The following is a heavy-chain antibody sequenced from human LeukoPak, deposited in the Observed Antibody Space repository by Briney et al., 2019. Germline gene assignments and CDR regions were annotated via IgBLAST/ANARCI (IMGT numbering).Heavy chain of an antibody. CDR3: ARTYYYDSSGYYGWFDP. J-gene: IGHJ5*02. CDR1: GGSVSSGSYY. Sequence: SSETLSLTCTVSGGSVSSGSYYWSWIGQPPGKGLEWIGYIYYSGSTNYNPSLKSRVTTSVDTSKNQFSLKLSSVTAADTAVYYCARTYYYDSSGYYGWFDPWGQGTLVTVSS. CDR2: IYYSGST. D-gene: IGHD3-22*01. V-gene: IGHV4-61*01.